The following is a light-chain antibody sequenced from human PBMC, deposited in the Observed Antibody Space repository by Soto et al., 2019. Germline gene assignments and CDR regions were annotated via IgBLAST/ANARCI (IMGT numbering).Light chain of an antibody. CDR2: TDY. V-gene: IGLV1-44*01. CDR3: ASWDDSLSGGV. Sequence: QSVLTQPPSASGTPGQRVIISCSGSNSNIGTYTVNWYQQLPGTAPKLLIYTDYQRPSGVPDRFSGSRSGTLASLAISGLQSEDEADYYCASWDDSLSGGVFGGGTKVTVL. CDR1: NSNIGTYT. J-gene: IGLJ3*02.